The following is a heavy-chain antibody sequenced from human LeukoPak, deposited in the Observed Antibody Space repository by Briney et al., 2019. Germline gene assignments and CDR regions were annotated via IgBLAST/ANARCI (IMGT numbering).Heavy chain of an antibody. D-gene: IGHD3-10*01. V-gene: IGHV3-9*01. CDR2: ISWNSGSL. Sequence: PGGSLRLSCAASGFTFDDYAMHWVRQAPGEGLEWVSGISWNSGSLAHADSVKGRFTISRDNAKNSLYLQMNSLRAEDTALYYCAREGSGWFFDLWGRGTLVIVSS. CDR3: AREGSGWFFDL. J-gene: IGHJ2*01. CDR1: GFTFDDYA.